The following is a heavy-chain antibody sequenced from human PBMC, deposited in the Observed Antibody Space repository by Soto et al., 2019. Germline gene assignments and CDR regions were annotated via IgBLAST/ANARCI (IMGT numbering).Heavy chain of an antibody. CDR3: AKIGAWNYGFYWFDP. D-gene: IGHD1-7*01. CDR2: ISGSGGST. J-gene: IGHJ5*02. V-gene: IGHV3-23*01. CDR1: GFTFGSYA. Sequence: HPGGSLRLSCAASGFTFGSYAMSWVRQAPGKGLEWVSAISGSGGSTYYADSVKGRFTISRDNSKNTLYLQMNSLRAEDTAVYYCAKIGAWNYGFYWFDPWGQGTLVTVSS.